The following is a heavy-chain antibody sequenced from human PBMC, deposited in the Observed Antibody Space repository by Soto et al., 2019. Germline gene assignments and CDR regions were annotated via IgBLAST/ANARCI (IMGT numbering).Heavy chain of an antibody. CDR3: ARASTVTTRGSRNNWFDP. D-gene: IGHD4-17*01. CDR2: IYYSGST. Sequence: SETLSLTCTFSGGSISSYYWSLIRQPPGKGLEWIGYIYYSGSTNYNPSLKSRVTISVDTSKNQFSLKLSSVTAADTAVYYCARASTVTTRGSRNNWFDPWGQGTLVTVSS. J-gene: IGHJ5*02. V-gene: IGHV4-59*08. CDR1: GGSISSYY.